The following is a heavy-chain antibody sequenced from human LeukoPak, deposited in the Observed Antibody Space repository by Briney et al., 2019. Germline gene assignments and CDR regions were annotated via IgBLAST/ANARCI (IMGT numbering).Heavy chain of an antibody. CDR1: GGSLSGYY. CDR2: INHSGST. Sequence: SETLSLTCAVYGGSLSGYYWSWIRQPPGKGLEWIGEINHSGSTNYNPSLKSRVTISVDTSKNQFSLKLSSVTAADTAVYYCARGLRYYDSSGYYGHYYYGMDVWGQGTTVTVSS. V-gene: IGHV4-34*01. D-gene: IGHD3-22*01. J-gene: IGHJ6*02. CDR3: ARGLRYYDSSGYYGHYYYGMDV.